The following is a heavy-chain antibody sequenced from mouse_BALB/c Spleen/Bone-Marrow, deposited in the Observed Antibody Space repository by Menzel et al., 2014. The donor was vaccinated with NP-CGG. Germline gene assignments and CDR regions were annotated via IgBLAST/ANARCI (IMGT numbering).Heavy chain of an antibody. D-gene: IGHD2-3*01. V-gene: IGHV5-6-5*01. Sequence: EVKLMESGGGLVKPGGSLKLSCAASGFTFSSYAMSWVRQTPEKRLEWVASISGGSTYYPDSVKGRFTISRDNARNILYLQMSSLRSEDTAMYYCARGYDGYYGFAYWGQGTLVTVSA. CDR2: ISGGST. J-gene: IGHJ3*01. CDR3: ARGYDGYYGFAY. CDR1: GFTFSSYA.